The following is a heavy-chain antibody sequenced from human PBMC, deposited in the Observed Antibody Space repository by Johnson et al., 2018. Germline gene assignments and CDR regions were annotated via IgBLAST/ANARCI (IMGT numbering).Heavy chain of an antibody. Sequence: EVQLVESGGGLVQPGGSLRLSCAASGFTFSSYWMHWVRQAPGKGLVWVSRINNDGGSTSYADSVKGRFTISRDNAKNTLYLQMNSLRAEDTAGYYGAREMATSNDAFDIWGQGTMVTVSS. J-gene: IGHJ3*02. V-gene: IGHV3-74*01. D-gene: IGHD5-24*01. CDR3: AREMATSNDAFDI. CDR2: INNDGGST. CDR1: GFTFSSYW.